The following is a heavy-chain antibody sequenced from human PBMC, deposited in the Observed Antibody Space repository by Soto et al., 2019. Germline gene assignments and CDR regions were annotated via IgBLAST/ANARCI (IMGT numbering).Heavy chain of an antibody. V-gene: IGHV4-30-4*01. CDR3: AREIIPLTTDWYFDL. CDR1: GGSISGGVYY. Sequence: PPETLSLTCTVSGGSISGGVYYWSWIRQPPGKGLEWIGYIFDSGSTYYNPSLKSRVTISVDTSKNQFSLRLSSVTAADTAVYYCAREIIPLTTDWYFDLWGRGTLVTVSS. J-gene: IGHJ2*01. D-gene: IGHD4-17*01. CDR2: IFDSGST.